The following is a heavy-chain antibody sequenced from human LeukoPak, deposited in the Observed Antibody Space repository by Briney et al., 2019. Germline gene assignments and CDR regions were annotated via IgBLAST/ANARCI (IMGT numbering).Heavy chain of an antibody. J-gene: IGHJ6*02. D-gene: IGHD3-22*01. V-gene: IGHV3-23*01. CDR3: AKDSSGYYPMNGMDV. CDR2: ISGSGGST. Sequence: GGSLRPSCAASGFTFSSYAMSWVRQAPGKGLEWVSAISGSGGSTYYADSVKGRFTISRDNSKNTLYLQMNSLRAEDTAVYYCAKDSSGYYPMNGMDVWGQGTTVTVSS. CDR1: GFTFSSYA.